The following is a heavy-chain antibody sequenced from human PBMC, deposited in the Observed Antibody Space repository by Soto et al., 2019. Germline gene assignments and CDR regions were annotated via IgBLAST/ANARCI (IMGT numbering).Heavy chain of an antibody. V-gene: IGHV3-13*01. J-gene: IGHJ4*02. CDR1: GFTFSSYD. CDR3: ARGGPHSSSWPQGVNNDFDY. D-gene: IGHD6-13*01. CDR2: IGTAGDT. Sequence: LRLSCATSGFTFSSYDMHWVLQATGKGLEWVSAIGTAGDTYYPGSVKGRFTISRENAKNSLYLQMNSLRAGDTAVYYCARGGPHSSSWPQGVNNDFDYWGQGTLVTVSS.